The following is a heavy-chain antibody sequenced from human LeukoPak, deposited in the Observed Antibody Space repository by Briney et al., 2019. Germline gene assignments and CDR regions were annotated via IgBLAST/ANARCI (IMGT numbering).Heavy chain of an antibody. CDR1: GGSITSYY. CDR2: IYYSGYS. Sequence: SETLSLTCTVSGGSITSYYWAWLRQPPGKGLEWIGYIYYSGYSNYNPSLKSRVSMSVDTSKNQFSLKLTSVTAADTAVYYCARGREWFGEPDYYYYYGMDVWGQGTTVTVSS. CDR3: ARGREWFGEPDYYYYYGMDV. J-gene: IGHJ6*02. D-gene: IGHD3-10*01. V-gene: IGHV4-59*08.